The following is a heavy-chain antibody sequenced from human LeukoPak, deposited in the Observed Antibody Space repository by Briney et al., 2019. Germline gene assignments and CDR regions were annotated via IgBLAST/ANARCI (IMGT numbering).Heavy chain of an antibody. V-gene: IGHV4-39*07. D-gene: IGHD3-10*01. CDR3: ARAGPFGNWFDP. CDR1: GGSISSSSYY. J-gene: IGHJ5*02. Sequence: PSETLSLTCTVSGGSISSSSYYWGWIRQPPGKGLEWIGSIYYSGSTYYNPSLKSRVTIPVDTSKNQFSLKLSSVTAADTAVYYCARAGPFGNWFDPWGQGTLVTVSS. CDR2: IYYSGST.